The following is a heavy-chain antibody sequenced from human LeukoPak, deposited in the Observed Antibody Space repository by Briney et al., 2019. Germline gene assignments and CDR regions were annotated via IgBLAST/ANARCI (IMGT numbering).Heavy chain of an antibody. Sequence: SETLSLTCAVSGYSISSGYYWGWIRQPPPKEREGIGRIYHSGSTYYNPPLKSRGTIILVTTNNQYSLMLISVTAADTAVYYCAGEKYYYIVTGYPYSDYWGQGTLVTVSS. CDR1: GYSISSGYY. CDR3: AGEKYYYIVTGYPYSDY. J-gene: IGHJ4*02. V-gene: IGHV4-38-2*01. CDR2: IYHSGST. D-gene: IGHD3-9*01.